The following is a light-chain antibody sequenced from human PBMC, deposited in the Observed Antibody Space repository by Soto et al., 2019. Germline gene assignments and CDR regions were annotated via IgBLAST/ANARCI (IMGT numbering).Light chain of an antibody. CDR1: SSDVGGYAY. Sequence: QSALTQPASVSGSPGQSITISCTGTSSDVGGYAYVSWYQQYPGKAPKLVIYEVSNRPSGVSNRFSGSKSGNTASLTISGLQAEDEADYYCSSYTSSTTLVVFGGGTKLTVL. V-gene: IGLV2-14*01. CDR2: EVS. J-gene: IGLJ2*01. CDR3: SSYTSSTTLVV.